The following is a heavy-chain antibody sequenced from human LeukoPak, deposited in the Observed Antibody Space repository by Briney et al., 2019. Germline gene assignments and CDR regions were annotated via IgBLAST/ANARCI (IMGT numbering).Heavy chain of an antibody. CDR1: GGSISSYY. V-gene: IGHV4-59*01. J-gene: IGHJ6*02. CDR2: IYYSGST. Sequence: SETLSLTCTVSGGSISSYYWSWIRQPPGKGLEWIGYIYYSGSTNYNPSLKSRVTISVDTSKNQFSLKLNSVTAADTAVYYCARVGGSRRGMDVRGQGTTVTVSS. D-gene: IGHD1-26*01. CDR3: ARVGGSRRGMDV.